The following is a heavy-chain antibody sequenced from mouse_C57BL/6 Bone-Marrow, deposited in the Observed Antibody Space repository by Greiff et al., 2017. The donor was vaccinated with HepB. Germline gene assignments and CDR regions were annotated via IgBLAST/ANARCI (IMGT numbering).Heavy chain of an antibody. CDR1: GFNIKDDY. Sequence: EVQLQQSGAELVRPGASVKLSCTASGFNIKDDYMHWVKQRPEQGLEWIGWIDPENGDTEYASKFQGKATITADTSSNTAYLQLSSLTSEDTAVYYCTVPLFGDYWGQGTTLTVSS. CDR2: IDPENGDT. V-gene: IGHV14-4*01. CDR3: TVPLFGDY. J-gene: IGHJ2*01. D-gene: IGHD2-3*01.